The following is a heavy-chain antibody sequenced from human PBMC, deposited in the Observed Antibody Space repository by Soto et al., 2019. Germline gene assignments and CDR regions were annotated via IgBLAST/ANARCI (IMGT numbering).Heavy chain of an antibody. D-gene: IGHD1-1*01. CDR3: AKLYWNPRYFDY. CDR2: ISDNGGNT. J-gene: IGHJ4*02. CDR1: GFTFSAVA. V-gene: IGHV3-23*01. Sequence: GGSLRLSCVASGFTFSAVAMTWVRQSPGKGLEWVSSISDNGGNTDYADSVRGRFTLSRDNSKNTLYLQMNHLKAEDTAVYYCAKLYWNPRYFDYWGQGARVTVSS.